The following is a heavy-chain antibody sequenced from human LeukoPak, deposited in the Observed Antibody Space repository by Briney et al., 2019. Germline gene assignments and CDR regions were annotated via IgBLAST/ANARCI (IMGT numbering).Heavy chain of an antibody. V-gene: IGHV4-34*01. J-gene: IGHJ4*02. D-gene: IGHD3-16*02. CDR1: GVSFSAYY. CDR2: INHSGST. CDR3: ASHYSSGSYRYTGSFDY. Sequence: SETLSLTCAVYGVSFSAYYWSWIRQPPGKGLEWIGEINHSGSTDYNPSLKSRVSISVDTSKNQFSLKLSSVTAADAALYYCASHYSSGSYRYTGSFDYWGQGTLLTVSS.